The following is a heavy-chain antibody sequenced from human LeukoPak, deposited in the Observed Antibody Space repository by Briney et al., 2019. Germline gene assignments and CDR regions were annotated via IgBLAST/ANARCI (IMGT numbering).Heavy chain of an antibody. CDR3: ARVTVLGYCSGGSCYWGWFDP. CDR2: ISAYNGNT. V-gene: IGHV1-18*01. J-gene: IGHJ5*02. CDR1: GYTFTSYG. Sequence: ASVKVSCKASGYTFTSYGISWVRQAPGQGLEWMGWISAYNGNTNYAQKLQGRVTMTTDTSTSTAYMELRSLRSDDTAVYYCARVTVLGYCSGGSCYWGWFDPWGQGTLVTVSS. D-gene: IGHD2-15*01.